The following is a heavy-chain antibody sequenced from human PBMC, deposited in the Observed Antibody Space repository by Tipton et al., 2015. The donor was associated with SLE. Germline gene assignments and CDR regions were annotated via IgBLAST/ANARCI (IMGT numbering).Heavy chain of an antibody. CDR2: ISGSGGST. CDR1: GFTFSSYA. D-gene: IGHD2-2*01. Sequence: SLRLSCAASGFTFSSYAMSWVRQAPGKGLEWVSAISGSGGSTFYADSVKGRFTISRDNSKNTLFLQMSSLRAEDTAVYYCAKDSPPVEYSSMYYFDYWGQGTLVTVSS. V-gene: IGHV3-23*01. J-gene: IGHJ4*02. CDR3: AKDSPPVEYSSMYYFDY.